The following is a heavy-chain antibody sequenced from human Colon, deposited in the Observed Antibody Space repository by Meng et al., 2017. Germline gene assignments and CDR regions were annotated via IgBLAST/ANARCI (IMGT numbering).Heavy chain of an antibody. J-gene: IGHJ5*02. D-gene: IGHD4-17*01. Sequence: QVQLQESGPGLVKPSGTLSLTCAVSGASISSSNWWSWIRQPPGKGLEWIGEFHHSGAINYNPSLKSRVTMSVDTSKNQFSLKLSSVTAADTAVYYCAKTDYGDYNWFDPWGQGTLVTVSS. CDR3: AKTDYGDYNWFDP. V-gene: IGHV4-4*02. CDR1: GASISSSNW. CDR2: FHHSGAI.